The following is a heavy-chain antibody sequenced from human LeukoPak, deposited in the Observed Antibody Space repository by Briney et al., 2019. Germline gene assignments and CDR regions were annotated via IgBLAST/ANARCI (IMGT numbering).Heavy chain of an antibody. V-gene: IGHV3-21*01. CDR2: MTSSSTYI. D-gene: IGHD1-7*01. J-gene: IGHJ4*02. CDR1: GFTFSTSS. CDR3: ARVTSLTGTIFDS. Sequence: GGSLRLSCAASGFTFSTSSMNWVRQAPGKGLEWVSSMTSSSTYIYYADSMKGRFTISRDNAKNSLYLQMSSLRVEDTAVYYCARVTSLTGTIFDSWGQGTLVTVSS.